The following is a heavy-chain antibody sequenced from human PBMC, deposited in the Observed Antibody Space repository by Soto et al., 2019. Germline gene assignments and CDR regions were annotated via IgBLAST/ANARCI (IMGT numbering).Heavy chain of an antibody. Sequence: WLCTRHPPGKGLGWFGYIFHSATPSYTPSLKSRVPLSVDRSKTQFSLKLISVPPADTAVYYCARVPGPWGQGTLVTVSS. CDR2: IFHSATP. V-gene: IGHV4-30-2*01. J-gene: IGHJ5*02. CDR3: ARVPGP.